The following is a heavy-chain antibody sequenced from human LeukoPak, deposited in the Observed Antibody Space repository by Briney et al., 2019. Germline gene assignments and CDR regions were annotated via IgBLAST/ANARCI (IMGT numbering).Heavy chain of an antibody. Sequence: GGSLRLSCAASEFTFSSYSMNWVRQAPGKGLEWVSSNRSSSSYIYYADSVKGRFTSSTDSAKNSLYLQMNSLRAEDTAVYYCERDPNSSSAFDIWGQGTMVTVSS. CDR2: NRSSSSYI. D-gene: IGHD6-6*01. CDR1: EFTFSSYS. CDR3: ERDPNSSSAFDI. V-gene: IGHV3-21*01. J-gene: IGHJ3*02.